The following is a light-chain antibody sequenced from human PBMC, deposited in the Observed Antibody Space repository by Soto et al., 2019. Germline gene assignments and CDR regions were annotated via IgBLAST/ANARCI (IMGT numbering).Light chain of an antibody. CDR2: AAS. CDR3: QQSYSTPPRFT. Sequence: DIQMTQSPSSLSASVGDRVTITCRASQSISSYLNWYQQKPGKAPKLLIYAASSLQSGVPSRFSGSGSGTDFTLTISSLQPEDFATYYCQQSYSTPPRFTFVPGTKVDIK. CDR1: QSISSY. J-gene: IGKJ3*01. V-gene: IGKV1-39*01.